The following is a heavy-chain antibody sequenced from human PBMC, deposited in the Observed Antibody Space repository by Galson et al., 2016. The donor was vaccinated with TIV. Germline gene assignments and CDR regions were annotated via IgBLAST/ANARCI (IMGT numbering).Heavy chain of an antibody. V-gene: IGHV3-21*01. CDR1: GFSFSSYS. Sequence: SLRLSCAASGFSFSSYSMNWVRQAPGKGLEWVSFISDNFRFIYYGDSVQGRFTISRDNAKNTLYLELNSLRAEDTAVYYCARVRTDYRGSHYFDLWGRGTLVTVSS. D-gene: IGHD5-12*01. CDR3: ARVRTDYRGSHYFDL. CDR2: ISDNFRFI. J-gene: IGHJ4*02.